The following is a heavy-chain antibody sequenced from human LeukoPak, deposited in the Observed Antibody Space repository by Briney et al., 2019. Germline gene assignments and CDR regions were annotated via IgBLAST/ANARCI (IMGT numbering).Heavy chain of an antibody. D-gene: IGHD6-6*01. V-gene: IGHV1-69*13. CDR3: ARGAFDRLEYSSYRSFDY. J-gene: IGHJ4*02. CDR2: IIPIFGTA. CDR1: GGTFSSYA. Sequence: ASVKVSCKASGGTFSSYAISWVRQAPGQGLEWMGGIIPIFGTANYAQKFQGRVTITADEPTSTAYMELSSLRSEDTAVYYCARGAFDRLEYSSYRSFDYWGQGTLVTVSS.